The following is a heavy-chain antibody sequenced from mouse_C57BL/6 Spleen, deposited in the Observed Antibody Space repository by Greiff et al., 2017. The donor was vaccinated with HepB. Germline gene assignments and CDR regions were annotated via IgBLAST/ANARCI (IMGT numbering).Heavy chain of an antibody. CDR2: IYPRSGNT. D-gene: IGHD3-2*02. Sequence: VQGVESGAELARPGASVKLSCKASGYTFTSYGISWVKQRTGQGLEWIGEIYPRSGNTYYNEKFKGKATLTADKSSSTAYMELRSLTSEDSAVYFCARSQLRPYYFDYWGQGTTLTVSS. CDR3: ARSQLRPYYFDY. V-gene: IGHV1-81*01. J-gene: IGHJ2*01. CDR1: GYTFTSYG.